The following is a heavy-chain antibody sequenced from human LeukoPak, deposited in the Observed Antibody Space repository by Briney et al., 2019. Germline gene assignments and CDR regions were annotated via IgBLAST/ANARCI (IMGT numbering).Heavy chain of an antibody. CDR3: ARDPPLYDSSGYGYYYYMDV. Sequence: SVKVSCKASGGTFSSYAISWVRQAPGQGLEWMGGIIPIFGTANYAQKFQGRVTITADESTSTAYMELSSLRSEDTAVYYCARDPPLYDSSGYGYYYYMDVWGKGTTVTVSS. V-gene: IGHV1-69*13. CDR2: IIPIFGTA. J-gene: IGHJ6*03. CDR1: GGTFSSYA. D-gene: IGHD3-22*01.